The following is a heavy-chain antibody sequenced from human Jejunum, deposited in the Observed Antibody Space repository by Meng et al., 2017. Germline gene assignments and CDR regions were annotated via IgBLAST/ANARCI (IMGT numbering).Heavy chain of an antibody. CDR3: VGELLSVTVDPRFTTYYYYGMDV. CDR2: IAFDTKTI. V-gene: IGHV3-48*03. CDR1: GFDFRDYE. Sequence: GGSLRLSCEASGFDFRDYEMHWVRQAPGKGLEWVSYIAFDTKTIYYADSVKGRFTISRDNARNSLFLQLNNLRVEDTAIYYCVGELLSVTVDPRFTTYYYYGMDVWGQGTMVTVSS. J-gene: IGHJ6*02. D-gene: IGHD3-10*01.